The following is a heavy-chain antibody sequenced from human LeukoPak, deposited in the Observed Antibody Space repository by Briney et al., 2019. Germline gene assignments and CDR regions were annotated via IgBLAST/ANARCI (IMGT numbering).Heavy chain of an antibody. CDR3: ARDRGQGNNRFEP. V-gene: IGHV1-18*01. CDR1: GYTFTSYG. J-gene: IGHJ5*02. D-gene: IGHD3-10*01. CDR2: ISAYNGNT. Sequence: GASVRVSCKASGYTFTSYGISWVRQAPGQGLEWMGWISAYNGNTNYVQKLQGRVTMTTDTSTRTAYMELRSPRYDDTAVFYCARDRGQGNNRFEPWGQGTLVNVSS.